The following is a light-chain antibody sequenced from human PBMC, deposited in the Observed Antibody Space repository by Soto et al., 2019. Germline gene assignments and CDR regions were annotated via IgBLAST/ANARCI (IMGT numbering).Light chain of an antibody. V-gene: IGKV1-39*01. J-gene: IGKJ1*01. CDR2: AAS. Sequence: DIQMTQSPSSLSASVGDRVTITCRASQSISSYLNWYQQKPGKAPKLLIYAASSLQSGVPSRFSGSGSGTDFTLTISSLQPEDFATYYCQQSYRLGPWTFGQGTKVEIK. CDR1: QSISSY. CDR3: QQSYRLGPWT.